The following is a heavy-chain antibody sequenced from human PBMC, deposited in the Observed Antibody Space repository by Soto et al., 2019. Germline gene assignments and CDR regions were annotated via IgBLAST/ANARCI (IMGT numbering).Heavy chain of an antibody. J-gene: IGHJ6*02. Sequence: GGSLRLSCAASGFTFSSYSMNWIRQAPGKGQERVTAMRNDRSYIYYADSVKGRFTISRDNAKNTLYLQMNSLRAEDTAVYYCAGYHMDSFLKWLDYYYGMDVWGQGTTVTVSS. CDR1: GFTFSSYS. CDR2: MRNDRSYI. V-gene: IGHV3-21*01. D-gene: IGHD3-3*01. CDR3: AGYHMDSFLKWLDYYYGMDV.